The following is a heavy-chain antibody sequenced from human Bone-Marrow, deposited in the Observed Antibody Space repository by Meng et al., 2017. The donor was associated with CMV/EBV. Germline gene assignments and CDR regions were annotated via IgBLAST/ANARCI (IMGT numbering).Heavy chain of an antibody. Sequence: GESLKISCAASGFTFSSYWMHWVRQAPGKGLEWVAVISYDGSNKYYADSVKGRFTISRDNSKNTLYLQMNSLRAEDTAVYYCARELRSGSYYGAFDYWGQGTLVTVSS. D-gene: IGHD3-10*01. J-gene: IGHJ4*02. CDR3: ARELRSGSYYGAFDY. CDR2: ISYDGSNK. CDR1: GFTFSSYW. V-gene: IGHV3-30*03.